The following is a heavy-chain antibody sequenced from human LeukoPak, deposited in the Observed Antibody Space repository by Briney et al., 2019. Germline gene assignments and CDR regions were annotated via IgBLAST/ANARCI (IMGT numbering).Heavy chain of an antibody. CDR3: AREGRSGWYGGYAFDI. J-gene: IGHJ3*02. V-gene: IGHV3-48*03. CDR1: GFTFSSYE. Sequence: GGSLRLSCAASGFTFSSYEMNWVRQAPGKGLEWVSYISSSGSTIYYADSVKGQFTISRDNAKNSLYLQMNSLRAEDTAVYYCAREGRSGWYGGYAFDIWGQGTMVTVSS. CDR2: ISSSGSTI. D-gene: IGHD6-19*01.